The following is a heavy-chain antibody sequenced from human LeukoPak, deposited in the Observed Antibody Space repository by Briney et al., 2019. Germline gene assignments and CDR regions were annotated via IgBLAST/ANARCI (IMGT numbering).Heavy chain of an antibody. CDR2: IYYSGNT. CDR3: ARHDPVVTPGAFDI. CDR1: GGSISSGDYY. Sequence: PSQTLSLTCSVSGGSISSGDYYWSWIRQPPGKGLEWIGTIYYSGNTYYNPSLKSRVTISVDTSKNQFSLKLSSVTAADTAVYYCARHDPVVTPGAFDIWGQGTMVTVSS. V-gene: IGHV4-30-2*03. D-gene: IGHD4-23*01. J-gene: IGHJ3*02.